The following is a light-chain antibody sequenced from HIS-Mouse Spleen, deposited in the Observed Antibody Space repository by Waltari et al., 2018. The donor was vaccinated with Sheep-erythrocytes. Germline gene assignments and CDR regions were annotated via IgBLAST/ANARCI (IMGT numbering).Light chain of an antibody. Sequence: DIVMTQSPLSLPVPPREPASISCRSSQSLLHSNGYNYLDWYLQKPGQSPQLLIYLGSNRASGVPDRFSGSGSGTDFTLKISRVEAEDVGVYYCMQALQTPLTFGGGTKVEIK. CDR3: MQALQTPLT. CDR2: LGS. V-gene: IGKV2-28*01. CDR1: QSLLHSNGYNY. J-gene: IGKJ4*01.